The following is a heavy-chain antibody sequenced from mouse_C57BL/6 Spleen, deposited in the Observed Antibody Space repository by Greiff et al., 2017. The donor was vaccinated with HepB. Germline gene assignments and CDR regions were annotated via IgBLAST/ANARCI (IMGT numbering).Heavy chain of an antibody. CDR2: ILPGSGST. D-gene: IGHD1-1*01. CDR3: ARVLYYYGSSYYYAMDY. J-gene: IGHJ4*01. V-gene: IGHV1-9*01. CDR1: GYTFTGYW. Sequence: QVQLKQSGAELMKPGASVKLSCKATGYTFTGYWIEWVKQRPGHGLEWIGEILPGSGSTNYNEKFKGKATFTADTSSNTAYMQLSSLTTEDSAIYYCARVLYYYGSSYYYAMDYWGQGTSVTVSS.